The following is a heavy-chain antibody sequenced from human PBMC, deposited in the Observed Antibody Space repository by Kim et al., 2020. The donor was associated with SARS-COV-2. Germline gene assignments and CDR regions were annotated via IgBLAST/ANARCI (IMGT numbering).Heavy chain of an antibody. D-gene: IGHD3-22*01. V-gene: IGHV3-9*01. CDR1: GFPFADYA. J-gene: IGHJ4*01. CDR2: ISWDSGTK. Sequence: GGSLRLSCAASGFPFADYAMHWVRQTPGKGLEWVSGISWDSGTKGYADSVKGRFTISRDNAKNSLYLQMNSLRAEDTALYYCVKAGYYYDSRCYYPFDY. CDR3: VKAGYYYDSRCYYPFDY.